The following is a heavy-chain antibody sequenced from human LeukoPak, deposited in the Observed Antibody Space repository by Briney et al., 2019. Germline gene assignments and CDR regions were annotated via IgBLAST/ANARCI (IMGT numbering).Heavy chain of an antibody. D-gene: IGHD1-14*01. CDR2: INSDGTST. V-gene: IGHV3-74*01. CDR3: AIAGTSAPGDY. CDR1: GFTFSSYW. J-gene: IGHJ4*02. Sequence: GGSLRLSCAASGFTFSSYWMHWVRQAPGKGLVWVSRINSDGTSTSYADSVKGRFTISRDNAKNTLYLQMDSLRAEDTAVYYCAIAGTSAPGDYWGQGTLVTVSS.